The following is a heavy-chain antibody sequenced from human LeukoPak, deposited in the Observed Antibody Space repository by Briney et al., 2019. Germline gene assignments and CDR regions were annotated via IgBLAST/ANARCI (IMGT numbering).Heavy chain of an antibody. CDR1: GYTFTSYG. Sequence: ASVKVSCKASGYTFTSYGFSWVRQPPAQGLEWMGWISAYNGNTNDGQKLQGRVTMTTETSPNTAYMELRSLRPTDTAVYNWARAGNIYLGVWGSYRYKGGDYSGQGTLVPVSS. V-gene: IGHV1-18*01. CDR3: ARAGNIYLGVWGSYRYKGGDY. J-gene: IGHJ4*02. CDR2: ISAYNGNT. D-gene: IGHD3-16*02.